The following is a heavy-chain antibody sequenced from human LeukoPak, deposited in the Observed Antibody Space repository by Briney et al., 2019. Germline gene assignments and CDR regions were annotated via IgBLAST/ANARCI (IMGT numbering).Heavy chain of an antibody. CDR2: ISPSGDIR. J-gene: IGHJ4*02. V-gene: IGHV3-23*01. Sequence: GGSLRLSCAASGFTFSSYSMNWVRQAPGKGLEWVSGISPSGDIRYYADSVKGRFTISRDNAKNTVYLQMNSLRAEDTAVYYCVRDWGYDSSGYWQKYFDTWGQGTLVTVSS. CDR1: GFTFSSYS. CDR3: VRDWGYDSSGYWQKYFDT. D-gene: IGHD3-22*01.